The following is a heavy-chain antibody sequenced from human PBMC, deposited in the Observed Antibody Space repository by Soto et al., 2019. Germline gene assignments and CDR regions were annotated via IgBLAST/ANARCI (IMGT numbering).Heavy chain of an antibody. CDR3: AREAQIAVAGTSGAFDI. V-gene: IGHV3-30*04. CDR1: GFTFSSYA. Sequence: QVQLVESGGGVVQPGRSLRLSCAASGFTFSSYAMHWVRQAPGKGLEWVAVISYDGRNKYYADSVKGRFTISRDNSKSTLYLQMNSLRAEDTAVYYCAREAQIAVAGTSGAFDIWGQGTMVTVSS. CDR2: ISYDGRNK. D-gene: IGHD6-19*01. J-gene: IGHJ3*02.